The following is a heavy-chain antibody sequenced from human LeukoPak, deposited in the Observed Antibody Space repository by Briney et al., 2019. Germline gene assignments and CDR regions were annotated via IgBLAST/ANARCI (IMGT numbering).Heavy chain of an antibody. V-gene: IGHV3-30-3*01. CDR2: ISYDGSNK. D-gene: IGHD3-22*01. Sequence: GGSLRLSCAASGFTFSSYAMHWVRQAPGKGLEWVAVISYDGSNKYYADSVKGRFTISRDNSKSTLYLQMNSLRAEDTAVYYCAREVVVVITSYFDYWGQGTLVTVSS. CDR3: AREVVVVITSYFDY. J-gene: IGHJ4*02. CDR1: GFTFSSYA.